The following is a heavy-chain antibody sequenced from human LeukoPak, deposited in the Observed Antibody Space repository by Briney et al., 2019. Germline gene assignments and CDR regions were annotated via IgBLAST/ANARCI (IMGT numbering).Heavy chain of an antibody. CDR3: ARERYSSGQDAFDI. V-gene: IGHV4-39*02. Sequence: SETLSLTCTVSGGSISSSSYYWGWIRQPPGKGLEWIGSIYYSGSTYYNPSLKSRVTISVDTSKNQFSLKLSSVTAADTAVYYCARERYSSGQDAFDIWGQGTMVTVSS. CDR1: GGSISSSSYY. J-gene: IGHJ3*02. CDR2: IYYSGST. D-gene: IGHD6-19*01.